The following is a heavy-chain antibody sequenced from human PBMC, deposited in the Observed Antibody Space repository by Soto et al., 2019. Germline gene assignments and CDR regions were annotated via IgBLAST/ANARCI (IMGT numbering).Heavy chain of an antibody. CDR2: VYYSGST. Sequence: PSETLPLTCTVSGGSINNYYWSWIRQSPGKGLEWIGYVYYSGSTNYNPSLNSRVPISVDTSKNQFSLNLTSVTAADTAMYYCARVDSGHYYYFDYWGQGTLVTVSS. CDR1: GGSINNYY. D-gene: IGHD1-26*01. CDR3: ARVDSGHYYYFDY. J-gene: IGHJ4*02. V-gene: IGHV4-59*01.